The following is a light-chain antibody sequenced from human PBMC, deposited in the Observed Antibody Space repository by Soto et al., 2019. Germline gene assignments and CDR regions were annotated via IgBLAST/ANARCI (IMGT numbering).Light chain of an antibody. CDR2: EVS. J-gene: IGLJ2*01. V-gene: IGLV2-8*01. Sequence: QSALTQPPSASGSPGQSVTISCTGTSSDAGGYNYVSWYQQHPGKAPKLMIYEVSKRPSGVPDRFSGSKSGNTASLTVSGPQAEDEADYYCSSYAGSKNVVFGGGTKLTVL. CDR3: SSYAGSKNVV. CDR1: SSDAGGYNY.